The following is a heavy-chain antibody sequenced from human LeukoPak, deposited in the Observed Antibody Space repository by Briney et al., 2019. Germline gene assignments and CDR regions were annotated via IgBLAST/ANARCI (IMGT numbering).Heavy chain of an antibody. CDR1: GYTFTSYV. Sequence: ASVMVSCKASGYTFTSYVMHWVRQAPGQRLEWMGCINDGNGNTKYSQEFQGRVTITRDTSASTAYMELSSLRSEDMAVYYCARGAKFRSYGSGTYYTSLPFDPWGQGTLVTVSS. CDR2: INDGNGNT. D-gene: IGHD3-10*01. V-gene: IGHV1-3*03. J-gene: IGHJ5*02. CDR3: ARGAKFRSYGSGTYYTSLPFDP.